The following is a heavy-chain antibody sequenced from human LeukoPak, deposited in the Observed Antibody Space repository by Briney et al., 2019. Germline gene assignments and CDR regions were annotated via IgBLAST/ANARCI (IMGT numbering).Heavy chain of an antibody. J-gene: IGHJ3*02. Sequence: PGGSLRLSCAASGFTFSSYWMHWVRQAPGKGLVWVSRINSDGSSTSYADSVKGRFTISRDDAKNTLYLQMNSLRAEDTAVYYCTIGYSYGIDAFDIWGQGTMVTVSS. CDR2: INSDGSST. CDR3: TIGYSYGIDAFDI. CDR1: GFTFSSYW. D-gene: IGHD5-18*01. V-gene: IGHV3-74*01.